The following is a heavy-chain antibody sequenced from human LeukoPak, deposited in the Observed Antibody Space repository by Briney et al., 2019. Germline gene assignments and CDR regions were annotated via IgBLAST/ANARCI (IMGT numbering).Heavy chain of an antibody. D-gene: IGHD3-10*01. J-gene: IGHJ4*02. Sequence: GRSLRLSCAAPGFTFSSYAMHWVRQAPGKGLEWVAVISYDGSNKYYADSVKGRFTISRDNSKNTLYLQMNSLRAEDTAVYYCAKDLWFGDPYFDYWGQGTLVTVSS. CDR3: AKDLWFGDPYFDY. CDR1: GFTFSSYA. CDR2: ISYDGSNK. V-gene: IGHV3-30-3*01.